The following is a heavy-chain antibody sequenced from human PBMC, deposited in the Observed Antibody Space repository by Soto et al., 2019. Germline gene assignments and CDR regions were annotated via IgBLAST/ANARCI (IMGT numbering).Heavy chain of an antibody. V-gene: IGHV1-69*04. CDR2: SIPILGRA. Sequence: SGRVSCEASGGNCSSYSITCVRQAPGQGLEWRGRSIPILGRANYAQKFQGRVTISADKSTNTAYMELSSLRSEAPAVYSCARDPHSTGWYNLGYWGQGTLVTVS. J-gene: IGHJ4*02. CDR1: GGNCSSYS. D-gene: IGHD6-19*01. CDR3: ARDPHSTGWYNLGY.